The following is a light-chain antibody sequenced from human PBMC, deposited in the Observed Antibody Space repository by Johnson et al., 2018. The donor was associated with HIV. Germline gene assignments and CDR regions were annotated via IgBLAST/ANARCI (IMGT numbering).Light chain of an antibody. CDR2: TNN. Sequence: QSVLTQPPSASGTPGQRVTISCSGSSSNIGSNTVNWYQQLPGTAPKLLISTNNQRPSGVPDRFSGSKSGTSASLAISGLQSEDEADYYCGTWDSSLSGGVFGTGTKVTVL. CDR1: SSNIGSNT. CDR3: GTWDSSLSGGV. J-gene: IGLJ1*01. V-gene: IGLV1-44*01.